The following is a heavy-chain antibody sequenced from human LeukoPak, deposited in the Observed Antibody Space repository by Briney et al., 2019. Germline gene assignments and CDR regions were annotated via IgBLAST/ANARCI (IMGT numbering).Heavy chain of an antibody. V-gene: IGHV3-23*01. CDR3: ARLGLEKRHGDNWFDP. Sequence: GGSLRLSCAASGFTFSSYAMSWVRQAPGKGLEWVSAISGSGGSTYYADSVKGRFTISRDNSKNTLYLQMNSLRAEDTAVYYCARLGLEKRHGDNWFDPWGQGTLVTVSS. CDR1: GFTFSSYA. D-gene: IGHD3-16*01. J-gene: IGHJ5*02. CDR2: ISGSGGST.